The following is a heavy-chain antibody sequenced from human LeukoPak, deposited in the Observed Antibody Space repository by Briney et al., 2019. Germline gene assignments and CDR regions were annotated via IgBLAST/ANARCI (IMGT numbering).Heavy chain of an antibody. J-gene: IGHJ4*02. CDR3: AKVVTYYYDSSGYPDY. V-gene: IGHV3-23*01. CDR1: GFTFSSYA. CDR2: ISGSGGST. D-gene: IGHD3-22*01. Sequence: PGGSLRLSCAASGFTFSSYAMSWVRQAPGKGLEWVSAISGSGGSTYYADSVKGRFTISRDNSKNTLHLQMNSLRAEDTAVYYCAKVVTYYYDSSGYPDYWGQGTLVTVSS.